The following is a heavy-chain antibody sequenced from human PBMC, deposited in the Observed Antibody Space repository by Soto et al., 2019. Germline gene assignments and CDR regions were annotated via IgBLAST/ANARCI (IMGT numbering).Heavy chain of an antibody. CDR3: ANSQQLVPVYFDY. Sequence: PGGSLRLSCAASGFTFSSYAMSWVRQAPGKGLEWVSAISGSGGSTYYADSVKGRFTISRDNSKNTLYLQMNSLRAEDTAVYYCANSQQLVPVYFDYWGQGTLVTVSS. CDR1: GFTFSSYA. CDR2: ISGSGGST. J-gene: IGHJ4*02. V-gene: IGHV3-23*01. D-gene: IGHD6-13*01.